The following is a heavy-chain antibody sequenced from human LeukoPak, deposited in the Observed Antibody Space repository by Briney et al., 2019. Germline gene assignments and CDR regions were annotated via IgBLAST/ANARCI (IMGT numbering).Heavy chain of an antibody. Sequence: GESLKISCKGSGYTFTSYYMHWVRQAPGQGLEWMGIINPSGGSTSYAQKFQGRVTMTRDTSTSTVYMELSSLRSEDTAVYYCARGGYYDSSGYWGRSNAFHFNAKFDPWGQGTLVTVSS. J-gene: IGHJ5*02. CDR2: INPSGGST. V-gene: IGHV1-46*01. CDR1: GYTFTSYY. D-gene: IGHD3-22*01. CDR3: ARGGYYDSSGYWGRSNAFHFNAKFDP.